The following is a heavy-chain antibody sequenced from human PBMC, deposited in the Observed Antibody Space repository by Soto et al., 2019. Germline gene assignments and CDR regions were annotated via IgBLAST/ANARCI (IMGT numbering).Heavy chain of an antibody. CDR2: FDPEDGET. D-gene: IGHD7-27*01. V-gene: IGHV1-24*01. CDR3: ATVPTGDRGYYYYGMDV. J-gene: IGHJ6*02. Sequence: ASVKVSCKVSGYTLTELSMHWVRQAPGKGLEWMGGFDPEDGETIYAQKFQGRVTMTEDTSTDTAYMELSSLRSEDTAVYHCATVPTGDRGYYYYGMDVWGQGTTVTVSS. CDR1: GYTLTELS.